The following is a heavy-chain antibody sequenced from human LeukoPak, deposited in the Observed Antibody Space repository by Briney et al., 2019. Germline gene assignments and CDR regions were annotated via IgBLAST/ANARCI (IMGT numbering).Heavy chain of an antibody. CDR1: GVSISSYY. V-gene: IGHV4-59*01. D-gene: IGHD4-23*01. CDR3: ARTVGTNTYLDT. Sequence: SETLSLTCTVSGVSISSYYWSWIRQPPGKGLVWIGYISSSGSTKYNPSLKSRVTISVDTSKNQFSLSLRSVTAADTAVYYCARTVGTNTYLDTWGQGTLVTVSS. J-gene: IGHJ4*02. CDR2: ISSSGST.